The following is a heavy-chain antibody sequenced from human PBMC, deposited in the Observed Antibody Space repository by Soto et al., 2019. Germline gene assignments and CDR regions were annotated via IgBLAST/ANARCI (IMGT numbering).Heavy chain of an antibody. CDR3: ARHTRHQFDP. J-gene: IGHJ5*02. CDR1: GDSMTSSSYY. CDR2: IYYSERTSYNSGST. V-gene: IGHV4-39*01. Sequence: QLQLQESGPGLVKPSETLSLTCTVSGDSMTSSSYYWGWIRQPPGKGLEWIGSIYYSERTSYNSGSTYYSPSLKSRVTISGDTSKSQFSLKLSSVTAADTAVYSCARHTRHQFDPWGQGTLVTVSS.